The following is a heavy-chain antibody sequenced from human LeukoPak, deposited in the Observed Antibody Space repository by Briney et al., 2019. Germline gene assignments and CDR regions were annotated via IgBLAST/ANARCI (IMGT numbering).Heavy chain of an antibody. J-gene: IGHJ4*02. CDR3: ARGPLRYFGFDY. CDR2: IYYSGST. CDR1: GGSISSGDYY. V-gene: IGHV4-30-4*01. D-gene: IGHD3-9*01. Sequence: PSQTLSLTCTVSGGSISSGDYYWSWLRQPPGKGLEWIGYIYYSGSTYYNPSLKSRVTISVDTSKNQFSLKLSSVTAADTAVYYCARGPLRYFGFDYWGQGTLVTVSS.